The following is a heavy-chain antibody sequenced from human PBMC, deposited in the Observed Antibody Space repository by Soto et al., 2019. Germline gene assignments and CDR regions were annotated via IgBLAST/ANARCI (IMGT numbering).Heavy chain of an antibody. CDR3: ARDHFEGIAVAGTHDAFDI. J-gene: IGHJ3*02. CDR2: ISSSSSYI. Sequence: EVQLVESGGGLVKPGGSLRLSCAASGFTFSSYSMNWVRQAPGKGLEWVSSISSSSSYIYYADSVKGRFTISRDNAKNSLYLQMNSLRAEDTAVYYCARDHFEGIAVAGTHDAFDIWGQGTMVTVSS. V-gene: IGHV3-21*01. CDR1: GFTFSSYS. D-gene: IGHD6-19*01.